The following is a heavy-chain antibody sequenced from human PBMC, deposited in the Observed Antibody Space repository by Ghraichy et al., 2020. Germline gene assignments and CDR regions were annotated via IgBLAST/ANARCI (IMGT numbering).Heavy chain of an antibody. J-gene: IGHJ5*02. CDR1: GYRFTGNY. CDR2: INPSSGDT. D-gene: IGHD1-26*01. Sequence: ASVKGSCKASGYRFTGNYIHWVRQAPGQGLEWMGWINPSSGDTNYAQKFQGRVTMTRDTSISTAYVDLSGLRSDDTAMYYCARDLIGTGAKNSFDPWGQGTLVTVSS. V-gene: IGHV1-2*02. CDR3: ARDLIGTGAKNSFDP.